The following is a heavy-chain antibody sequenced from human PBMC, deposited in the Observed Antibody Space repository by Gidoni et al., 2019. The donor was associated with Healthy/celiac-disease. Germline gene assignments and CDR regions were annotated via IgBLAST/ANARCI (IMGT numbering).Heavy chain of an antibody. CDR3: ARTPPDYGDYRILYWYFDL. Sequence: EVQLVESGGGLVQPVGSLRLSCSASGFPFSSYEMNWVRQAPGKGLEWVSYISSSGSTIYYADSVKGRFTISRDNAKNSLYLQMNSLRAEDTAVYYCARTPPDYGDYRILYWYFDLWGRGTLVTVSS. D-gene: IGHD4-17*01. V-gene: IGHV3-48*03. CDR1: GFPFSSYE. J-gene: IGHJ2*01. CDR2: ISSSGSTI.